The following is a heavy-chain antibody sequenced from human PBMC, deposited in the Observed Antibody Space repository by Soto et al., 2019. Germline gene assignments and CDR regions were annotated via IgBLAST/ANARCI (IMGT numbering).Heavy chain of an antibody. CDR1: GFTFSDYA. CDR3: AREGRIAKVRGVRYDYYGMDV. CDR2: IRDDGTNK. V-gene: IGHV3-30-3*01. D-gene: IGHD3-10*01. J-gene: IGHJ6*02. Sequence: QVQLVESGGGVVQPGTSLRLSCAASGFTFSDYAMHWVRQAPGKGLEWVALIRDDGTNKFYADHVKGRFSLSRDNSKNTLFLQMNSLSVEDTAVYYCAREGRIAKVRGVRYDYYGMDVWGQGTTVTVSS.